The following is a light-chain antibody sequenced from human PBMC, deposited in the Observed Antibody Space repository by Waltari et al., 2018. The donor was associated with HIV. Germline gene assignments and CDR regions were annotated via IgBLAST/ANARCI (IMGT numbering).Light chain of an antibody. V-gene: IGLV2-14*01. Sequence: QSALTQPASVSGSPGQSITISCTGTSSDVGGYNYVSWYQQHPGKAPKLKIYEVSNRPSGVSNRFSGSKSGNTASLTISGLQAEDEADYYCSSYTSGSTLVFGGGTELTVL. J-gene: IGLJ2*01. CDR1: SSDVGGYNY. CDR2: EVS. CDR3: SSYTSGSTLV.